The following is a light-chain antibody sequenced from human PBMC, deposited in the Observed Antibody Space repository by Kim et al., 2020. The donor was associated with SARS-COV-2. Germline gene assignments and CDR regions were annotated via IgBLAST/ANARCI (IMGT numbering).Light chain of an antibody. CDR3: QHLHSYPVT. J-gene: IGKJ4*01. Sequence: ASVGDRVTITCRASQGISSYLAWSQQKPGKAPKLLIYAASTLQSGVPSRFSGSGSGTDFTLTISSLQPEDFATYFCQHLHSYPVTFGGGTKVDIK. V-gene: IGKV1-9*01. CDR1: QGISSY. CDR2: AAS.